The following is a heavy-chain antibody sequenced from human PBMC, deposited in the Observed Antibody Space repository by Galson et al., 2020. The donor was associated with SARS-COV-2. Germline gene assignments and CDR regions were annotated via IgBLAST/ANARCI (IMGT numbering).Heavy chain of an antibody. CDR3: AKPGDSSGWGLITGSESYFDY. Sequence: GGSLRLSCAASGFTFSSYGMHWVRQAPGKGLEWVAVISYDGSNKYYADSVKGRFTISRDNSKNTLYLQMNSLRAEDTAVYYCAKPGDSSGWGLITGSESYFDYWGQGTLVTVSS. J-gene: IGHJ4*02. D-gene: IGHD6-19*01. V-gene: IGHV3-30*18. CDR1: GFTFSSYG. CDR2: ISYDGSNK.